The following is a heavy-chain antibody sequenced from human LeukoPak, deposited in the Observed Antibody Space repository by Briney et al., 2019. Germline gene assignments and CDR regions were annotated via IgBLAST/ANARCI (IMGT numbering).Heavy chain of an antibody. CDR3: ARRRYYDSSGYLE. J-gene: IGHJ1*01. CDR1: GDSVSRSDSY. CDR2: IYYSGRT. Sequence: SGTLSLTCTIFGDSVSRSDSYWDWIRQPPGKGLEWIGTIYYSGRTYYSPSLKSRVTLSVDMSTNQFSLTLSSVTAADTALYFCARRRYYDSSGYLEWGQGTLVTVSS. D-gene: IGHD3-22*01. V-gene: IGHV4-39*01.